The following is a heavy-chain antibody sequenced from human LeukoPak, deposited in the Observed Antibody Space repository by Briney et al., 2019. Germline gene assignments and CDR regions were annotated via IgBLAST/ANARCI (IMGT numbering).Heavy chain of an antibody. CDR1: GFTFSSDT. CDR2: INDGAREP. Sequence: GGSLRLSCATSGFTFSSDTINSVRQAPGKGLELVSAINDGAREPSDVASVNGRFPISREEFLKTGDLLMNSLRDATTALYYCATRLPHLFEYGGQGPQVTVPS. D-gene: IGHD4-11*01. J-gene: IGHJ4*02. V-gene: IGHV3-23*01. CDR3: ATRLPHLFEY.